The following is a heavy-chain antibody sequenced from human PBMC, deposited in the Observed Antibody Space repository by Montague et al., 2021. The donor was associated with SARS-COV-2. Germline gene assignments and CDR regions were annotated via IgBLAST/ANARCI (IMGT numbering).Heavy chain of an antibody. CDR3: ARGATRTFDY. V-gene: IGHV4-59*01. CDR1: GDSMTYFY. J-gene: IGHJ4*02. Sequence: SETLSLTCTVSGDSMTYFYWSWIRQTPEKGLQWIGYIFYHGTTKYNPSLESRVTITVDTSKDRFYLKLNSVTAADTAVYFCARGATRTFDYWGQGTRVTVSS. CDR2: IFYHGTT. D-gene: IGHD1-1*01.